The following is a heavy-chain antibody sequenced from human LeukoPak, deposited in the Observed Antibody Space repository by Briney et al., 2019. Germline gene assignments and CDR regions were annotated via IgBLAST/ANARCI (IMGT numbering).Heavy chain of an antibody. CDR1: GFTVSSNY. CDR3: ARDEPVAAAGWFAFDI. D-gene: IGHD6-13*01. V-gene: IGHV3-53*01. Sequence: GGSLRLSCVASGFTVSSNYMSWVRQAPGKGLEWVSVTYSGGSTYYADSVKGRFTISRDNSKNTLYLQMNSLRAEDTAVYYCARDEPVAAAGWFAFDIWGQGTMATVSS. J-gene: IGHJ3*02. CDR2: TYSGGST.